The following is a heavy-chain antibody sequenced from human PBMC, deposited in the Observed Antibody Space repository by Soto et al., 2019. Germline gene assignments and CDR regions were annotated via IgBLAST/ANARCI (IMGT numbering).Heavy chain of an antibody. CDR3: ARPAARGPSAFDI. CDR2: IYHSGST. Sequence: SETLSLTCAVSGYSISSAYYWGWIRQPPGKGLEWIGSIYHSGSTYYNPSLKSRVTISVDTSKNQFSLKLSSVTAADTAVYYCARPAARGPSAFDIWGQGTMVTVSS. D-gene: IGHD6-6*01. CDR1: GYSISSAYY. J-gene: IGHJ3*02. V-gene: IGHV4-38-2*01.